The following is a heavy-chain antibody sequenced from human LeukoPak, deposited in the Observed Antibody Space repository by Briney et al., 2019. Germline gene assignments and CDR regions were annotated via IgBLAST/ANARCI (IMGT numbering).Heavy chain of an antibody. Sequence: PGGSLRLSCAASGFTFSSYAMSWVRQAPGKGLEWVSAISGSGGSTYYADSVKGRSTISRDNSKNTLYLQMNSLRAEDTAVYYCAKYPGVGPKYYYYYGMDVWGQGTTVTVSS. CDR1: GFTFSSYA. J-gene: IGHJ6*02. CDR2: ISGSGGST. CDR3: AKYPGVGPKYYYYYGMDV. D-gene: IGHD1-26*01. V-gene: IGHV3-23*01.